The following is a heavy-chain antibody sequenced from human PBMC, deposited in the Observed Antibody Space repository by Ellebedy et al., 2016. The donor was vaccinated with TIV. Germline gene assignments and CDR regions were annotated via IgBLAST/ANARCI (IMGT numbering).Heavy chain of an antibody. CDR2: IYPGDSDT. V-gene: IGHV5-51*01. CDR3: ARHALGISGWWYFDL. J-gene: IGHJ2*01. D-gene: IGHD6-19*01. CDR1: GYSFTSYW. Sequence: GESLKISCKGSGYSFTSYWVGWVRQLPGKGLEWMGIIYPGDSDTRYSPSFQGQVTISADKSINTAYLQWSSLKASDSAMYYCARHALGISGWWYFDLWGRGTLVTVSS.